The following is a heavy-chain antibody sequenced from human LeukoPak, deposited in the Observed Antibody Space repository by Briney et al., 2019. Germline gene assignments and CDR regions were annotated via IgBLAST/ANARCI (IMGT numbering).Heavy chain of an antibody. CDR2: IYHIGST. V-gene: IGHV4-38-2*01. CDR3: AGAGWIITSGIDY. J-gene: IGHJ4*02. CDR1: GYSISSSYF. D-gene: IGHD3-10*01. Sequence: SETLSLTCGVSGYSISSSYFWAWIRQPPGKGLEWIGTIYHIGSTYYTPSLGSRVTISVDTSKNEFSLNLKSVTAADTAVYYCAGAGWIITSGIDYWGQGALVTVSS.